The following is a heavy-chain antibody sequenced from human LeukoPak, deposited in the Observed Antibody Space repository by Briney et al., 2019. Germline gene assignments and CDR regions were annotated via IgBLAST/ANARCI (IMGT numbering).Heavy chain of an antibody. CDR2: INPSDVST. CDR3: ARSLDGGSYIVDY. CDR1: GYTFTSHY. J-gene: IGHJ4*02. D-gene: IGHD1-26*01. V-gene: IGHV1-46*01. Sequence: ASVKVSCKTSGYTFTSHYMHWVRQAPGQGLEWMGIINPSDVSTTYAQKFQGRVTMTRDTSTSTLHMELSSLRSEDTAVYYCARSLDGGSYIVDYWGQGTLVTVSS.